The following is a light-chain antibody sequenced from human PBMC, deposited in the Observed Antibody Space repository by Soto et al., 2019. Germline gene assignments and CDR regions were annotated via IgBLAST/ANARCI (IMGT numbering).Light chain of an antibody. CDR2: YDS. CDR1: NIGSKS. Sequence: SYELTQPPSVSVAPGKTARITCGGNNIGSKSVHWYQQQPGQAPVLVIYYDSDRPSGIPERFSGSNSGNTATLTISRVEAGEEADYYCQVWDSSSALLVFGGGTKLTVL. V-gene: IGLV3-21*04. CDR3: QVWDSSSALLV. J-gene: IGLJ3*02.